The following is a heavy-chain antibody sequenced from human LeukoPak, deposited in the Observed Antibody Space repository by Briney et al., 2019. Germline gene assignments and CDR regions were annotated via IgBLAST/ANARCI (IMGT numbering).Heavy chain of an antibody. V-gene: IGHV3-30*02. J-gene: IGHJ4*02. Sequence: GGSLRLSCAASGFAFSNFGLHWVRQAPGKGLEWVAFIPYDGSDKYYADSVKGRFTISRDNSKNTLYLQVNSLRAEDTAVYHCAKHHYSGSSGYYFFDYWGQGTLVTVSS. CDR2: IPYDGSDK. CDR3: AKHHYSGSSGYYFFDY. D-gene: IGHD3-22*01. CDR1: GFAFSNFG.